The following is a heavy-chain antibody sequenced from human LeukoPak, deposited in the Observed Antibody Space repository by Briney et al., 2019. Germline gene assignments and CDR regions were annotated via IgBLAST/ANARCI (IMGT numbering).Heavy chain of an antibody. CDR1: GGSFSGYY. CDR2: INHSGST. J-gene: IGHJ6*03. V-gene: IGHV4-34*01. Sequence: SETLSLTCAFYGGSFSGYYWSWIRQPPGKGLQWIGEINHSGSTNYNPSLKSRVTISVDTSKNQFSLKLSSVTAADTAVYYCVRGFHYYGSGSYLGVVGPYYYYYYIDVWGKGTTVTLSS. D-gene: IGHD3-10*01. CDR3: VRGFHYYGSGSYLGVVGPYYYYYYIDV.